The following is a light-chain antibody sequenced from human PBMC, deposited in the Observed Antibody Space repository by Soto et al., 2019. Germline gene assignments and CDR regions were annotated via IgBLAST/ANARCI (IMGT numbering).Light chain of an antibody. Sequence: QSVLTQPRSVSGSPGQSVTISCSGTSSDVGGYEYVSWYQQHPGRPPKLMIYDVARWPSGVPDRFSGSKSGNTASLTISGLQAEDEADYFCCSYAGGYTYLFGTGTKVTVL. J-gene: IGLJ1*01. CDR2: DVA. CDR1: SSDVGGYEY. CDR3: CSYAGGYTYL. V-gene: IGLV2-11*01.